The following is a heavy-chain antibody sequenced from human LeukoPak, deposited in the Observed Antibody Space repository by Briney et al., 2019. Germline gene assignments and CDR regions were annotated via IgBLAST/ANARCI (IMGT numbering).Heavy chain of an antibody. CDR2: ISGSAHKI. V-gene: IGHV3-23*01. CDR3: AGRPTGYSSGYIH. CDR1: GITFSNYA. J-gene: IGHJ4*02. D-gene: IGHD5-18*01. Sequence: PGVSLRLSCVASGITFSNYAVSWVRQAPEKGLDWVSVISGSAHKIRYADSVKGRFTISRDNSENIVYLQMNNLRVEDTAVYYCAGRPTGYSSGYIHWGQGTLVTVSS.